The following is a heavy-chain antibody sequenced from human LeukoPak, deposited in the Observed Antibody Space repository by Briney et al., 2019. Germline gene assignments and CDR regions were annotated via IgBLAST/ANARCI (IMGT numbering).Heavy chain of an antibody. V-gene: IGHV1-8*02. CDR3: ASLNTDYYYGMDV. CDR2: MNPNSGNT. J-gene: IGHJ6*02. D-gene: IGHD2-2*02. CDR1: GYTFTGYY. Sequence: ASVKVSCKASGYTFTGYYMHWVRQATGQGLEWMGWMNPNSGNTGYAQKFQGRVTMTRNTSISTAYMELSSLRSEDTAVYYCASLNTDYYYGMDVWGQGTTVTVSS.